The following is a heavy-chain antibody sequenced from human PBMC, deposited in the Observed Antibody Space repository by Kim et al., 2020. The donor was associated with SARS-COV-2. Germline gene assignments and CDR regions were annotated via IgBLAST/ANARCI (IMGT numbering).Heavy chain of an antibody. CDR3: ARHAYYYDSSGYFDY. J-gene: IGHJ4*02. Sequence: PSFQGQVTISADKSISTAYLQWSSLKASDTAMYYCARHAYYYDSSGYFDYWGQGTLVTVSS. V-gene: IGHV5-51*01. D-gene: IGHD3-22*01.